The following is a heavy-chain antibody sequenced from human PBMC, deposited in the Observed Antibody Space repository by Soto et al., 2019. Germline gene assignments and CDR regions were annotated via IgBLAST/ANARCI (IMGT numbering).Heavy chain of an antibody. D-gene: IGHD1-1*01. CDR2: IIPKLGSA. J-gene: IGHJ4*02. V-gene: IGHV1-69*13. CDR3: ARGGERYNICAVY. CDR1: GGGNLRDYR. Sequence: GASVKVSCKASGGGNLRDYRTTWVRRAPGQGLEWMGGIIPKLGSANYAQKFQGRVTITADESTNSVYMELRSLRSDDTAVYYCARGGERYNICAVYWDQRTPVTVSS.